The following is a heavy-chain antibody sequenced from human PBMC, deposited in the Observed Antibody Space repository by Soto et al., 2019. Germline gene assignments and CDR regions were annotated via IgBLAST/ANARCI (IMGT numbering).Heavy chain of an antibody. CDR1: SDSMNSGGYY. J-gene: IGHJ6*02. Sequence: SETLSLTCSVSSDSMNSGGYYWSWIRQHPGKGLEWIGYIYSNGDTYYNPSLKSRVTISIDTSKKQFSLNLTSVTAADTAVYYCARRGGSSSGYYYYAMDVWGQGTTVTVSS. V-gene: IGHV4-31*03. CDR2: IYSNGDT. D-gene: IGHD6-6*01. CDR3: ARRGGSSSGYYYYAMDV.